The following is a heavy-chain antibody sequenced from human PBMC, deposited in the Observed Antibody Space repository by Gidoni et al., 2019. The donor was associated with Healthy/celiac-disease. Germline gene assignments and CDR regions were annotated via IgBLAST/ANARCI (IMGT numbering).Heavy chain of an antibody. V-gene: IGHV1-8*01. Sequence: QVQLVQSGAEVKKPGASVKVSCKASGYTFTSYDINWVRQATGQGLEWMGWMNPNSGNTGYAQKFQGRVTMTRNTSISTAYMELSSLRSEDTAVYYCARGQGITIFGVVIADAFDIWGQGTMVTVSS. D-gene: IGHD3-3*01. CDR1: GYTFTSYD. J-gene: IGHJ3*02. CDR3: ARGQGITIFGVVIADAFDI. CDR2: MNPNSGNT.